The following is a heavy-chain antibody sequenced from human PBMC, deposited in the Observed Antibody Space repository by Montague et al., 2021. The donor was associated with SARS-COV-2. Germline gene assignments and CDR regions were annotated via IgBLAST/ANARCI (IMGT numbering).Heavy chain of an antibody. CDR1: GFILSSYE. D-gene: IGHD3-22*01. Sequence: SLRLSCAASGFILSSYEMNWVRQAPGKGLEWVSYISNSGDTKYYADSVKGRFTTSRDNAKNSLYLQMSSLRAEDTAVYYCARAGEDYYYDSSGFLYWGQGILVTVSS. CDR3: ARAGEDYYYDSSGFLY. J-gene: IGHJ4*02. V-gene: IGHV3-48*03. CDR2: ISNSGDTK.